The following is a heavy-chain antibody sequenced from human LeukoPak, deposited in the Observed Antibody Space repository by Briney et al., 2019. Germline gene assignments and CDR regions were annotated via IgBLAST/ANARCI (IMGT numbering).Heavy chain of an antibody. Sequence: SVKVSCKASGGTFSSYAISWVRQAPGQRLEWMGGIIPIFGTANYAQKFQGRVTITADESTSTAYMELSSLRSEDTAVYYCARGTTVTPYYFDYWGQGTLVTVSS. J-gene: IGHJ4*02. V-gene: IGHV1-69*01. CDR1: GGTFSSYA. CDR2: IIPIFGTA. D-gene: IGHD4-17*01. CDR3: ARGTTVTPYYFDY.